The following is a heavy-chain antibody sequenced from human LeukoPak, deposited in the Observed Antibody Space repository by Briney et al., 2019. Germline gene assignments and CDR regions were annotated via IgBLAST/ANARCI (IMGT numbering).Heavy chain of an antibody. D-gene: IGHD3-10*01. CDR3: ASQYSRSGDYYYYGMDV. CDR1: GGTFISYA. Sequence: EASVKVSSKASGGTFISYAISWVRQAPGQGLEWMGRIIPIFGIANYAQKFQGRVTIIADKSTSTAYMELSSLRSEDTAVYYCASQYSRSGDYYYYGMDVWGQGTTVTVSS. J-gene: IGHJ6*02. CDR2: IIPIFGIA. V-gene: IGHV1-69*17.